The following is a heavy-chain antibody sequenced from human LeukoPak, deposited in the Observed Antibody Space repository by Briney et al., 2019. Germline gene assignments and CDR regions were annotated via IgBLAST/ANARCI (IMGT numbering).Heavy chain of an antibody. D-gene: IGHD3-22*01. Sequence: SGGSLRLSCAASGFTFSSYWMHWVRQAPGKGLVWVSRINSDGSSTSYADSVRGRFTISRDNAKNTLYLQMNSLRAEDTAVYYCATRETYYYDSGGYSMDAFDIWGQGTMVTVSS. V-gene: IGHV3-74*01. J-gene: IGHJ3*02. CDR2: INSDGSST. CDR3: ATRETYYYDSGGYSMDAFDI. CDR1: GFTFSSYW.